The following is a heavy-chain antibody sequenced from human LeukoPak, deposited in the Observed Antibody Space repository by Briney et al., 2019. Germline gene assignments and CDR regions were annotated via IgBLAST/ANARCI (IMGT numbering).Heavy chain of an antibody. J-gene: IGHJ6*02. V-gene: IGHV3-66*01. D-gene: IGHD1-14*01. Sequence: GGSLRLSCAASGFTVSSNYMSWVRQAPGKGLEWVSVIYSGGSTYYADSVKGRFTISRDNSKNMLYLQMNSLRAEDTAVYYCARDMKLTDYGMDVWGQGTTVTVSS. CDR1: GFTVSSNY. CDR3: ARDMKLTDYGMDV. CDR2: IYSGGST.